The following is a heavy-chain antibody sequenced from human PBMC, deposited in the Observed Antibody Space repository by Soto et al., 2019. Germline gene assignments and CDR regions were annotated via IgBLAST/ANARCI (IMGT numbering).Heavy chain of an antibody. CDR2: IIPIFGTA. D-gene: IGHD2-21*01. CDR3: ARDDCYKPGQGY. CDR1: GGTFSSYA. Sequence: QVQLVQSGAEVKKPGSSVKVSCKASGGTFSSYAISWVRQAPGQGLEWMGGIIPIFGTANYAQKFQGRVTITADESTSRAYMELSSVRSEDTAVYYCARDDCYKPGQGYWGQGTLVTVSS. V-gene: IGHV1-69*01. J-gene: IGHJ4*02.